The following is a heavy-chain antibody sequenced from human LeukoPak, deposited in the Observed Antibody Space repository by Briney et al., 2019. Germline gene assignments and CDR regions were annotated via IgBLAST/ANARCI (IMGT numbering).Heavy chain of an antibody. D-gene: IGHD6-13*01. J-gene: IGHJ3*02. CDR1: GGSISSYY. CDR2: IYYSGST. V-gene: IGHV4-59*01. Sequence: SETLSLTCTVSGGSISSYYWSWIRQPPGKGLEWIGYIYYSGSTNYNPSLKSRVTISVDTSKNQFSPKLSSVTAADTAVYYCAKVKQQLAPYDAFDIWGQGTMVTVSS. CDR3: AKVKQQLAPYDAFDI.